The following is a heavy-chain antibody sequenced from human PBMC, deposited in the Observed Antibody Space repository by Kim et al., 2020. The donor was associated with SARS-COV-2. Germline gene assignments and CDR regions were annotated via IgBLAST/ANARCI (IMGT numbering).Heavy chain of an antibody. CDR3: ARGTVFDP. V-gene: IGHV4-34*01. CDR2: INHSGST. CDR1: GGSFSGYY. J-gene: IGHJ5*02. D-gene: IGHD2-21*02. Sequence: SETLSLTCAVYGGSFSGYYWSWIRQPPGKGLEWIGEINHSGSTNYNPSLKSRVTISVDTSKNQFSLKLSSVTAADTAVYYCARGTVFDPWGQGTLVTVSS.